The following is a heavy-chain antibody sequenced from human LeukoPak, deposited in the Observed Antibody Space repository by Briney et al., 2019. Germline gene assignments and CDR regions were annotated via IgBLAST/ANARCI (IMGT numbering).Heavy chain of an antibody. D-gene: IGHD2/OR15-2a*01. J-gene: IGHJ2*01. CDR2: IYTSGST. CDR1: GGSISSYY. Sequence: SETLSLTCTVSGGSISSYYWSWIRQPAGKGLEWIGRIYTSGSTNYNPSLKSRVTISVDTSKNQFSLKLSSVTAADTAVYYCAXXXXXXXTFWSFDLWGRGTLVTVSS. CDR3: AXXXXXXXTFWSFDL. V-gene: IGHV4-4*07.